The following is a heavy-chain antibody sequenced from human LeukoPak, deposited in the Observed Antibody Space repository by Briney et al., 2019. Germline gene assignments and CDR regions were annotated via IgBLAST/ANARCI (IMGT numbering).Heavy chain of an antibody. Sequence: GESLKISCKGSGYSFISYWIGWVRQMPGKGLEWMGIIYPGDSDTRYGPSFQGQVTISADKSISTAYLQWNSLKASDTAMYCCARPVCTTTTCYGYYFDYWGQGTLVTVSS. CDR2: IYPGDSDT. J-gene: IGHJ4*02. CDR1: GYSFISYW. D-gene: IGHD2-2*01. V-gene: IGHV5-51*01. CDR3: ARPVCTTTTCYGYYFDY.